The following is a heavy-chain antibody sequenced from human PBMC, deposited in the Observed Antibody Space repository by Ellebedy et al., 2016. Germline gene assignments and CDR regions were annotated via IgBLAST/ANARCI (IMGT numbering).Heavy chain of an antibody. Sequence: ASVKVSXXVSGYTLTELSMHWVRQAPGKGLDWMGGFDPEDGETIYAQKFQGRVTMTEDTSTDTAYMELSSLRSEDTAVYYCATANRDCSSTSCYDDYYYYMDVWGKGTTVTVSS. V-gene: IGHV1-24*01. CDR2: FDPEDGET. D-gene: IGHD2-2*01. CDR3: ATANRDCSSTSCYDDYYYYMDV. J-gene: IGHJ6*03. CDR1: GYTLTELS.